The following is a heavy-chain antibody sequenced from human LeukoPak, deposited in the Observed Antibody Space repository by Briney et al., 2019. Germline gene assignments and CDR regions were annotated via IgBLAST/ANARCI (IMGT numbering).Heavy chain of an antibody. Sequence: GGSLRLSCAASGFTFSSYAMSWVRQAPGKGLEWVSIIYSGGTTYYADSVKGRLTISGDSSKNTLYLQMNSLRADDTAVYYCARSSGWSLVDIWGQGTMVIVSS. V-gene: IGHV3-66*01. CDR3: ARSSGWSLVDI. J-gene: IGHJ3*02. CDR2: IYSGGTT. D-gene: IGHD6-19*01. CDR1: GFTFSSYA.